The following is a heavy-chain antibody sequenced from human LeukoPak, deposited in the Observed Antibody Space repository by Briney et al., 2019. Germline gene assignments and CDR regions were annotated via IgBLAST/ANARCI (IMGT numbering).Heavy chain of an antibody. CDR1: GDSISTYY. J-gene: IGHJ5*02. Sequence: SETLSLTCTVSGDSISTYYWSWIRQPPGKGLEWIGYIYYSGSTTYNPSLKSRATISVDTSKNQFSLKLSSVTAADTAVYYCARASPLMVDTGNWFDPWGQGTLVTVSS. D-gene: IGHD5-18*01. CDR2: IYYSGST. CDR3: ARASPLMVDTGNWFDP. V-gene: IGHV4-59*01.